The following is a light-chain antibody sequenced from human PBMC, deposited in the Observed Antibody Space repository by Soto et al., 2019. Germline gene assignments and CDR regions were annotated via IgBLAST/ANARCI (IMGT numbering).Light chain of an antibody. J-gene: IGLJ2*01. CDR2: GNS. V-gene: IGLV1-40*01. CDR1: SSNIGAGYY. CDR3: QSYDRSLRASV. Sequence: QSVLTQPPSVSGAPGQRVTISCTGSSSNIGAGYYVHWYQQLPGSAPKLLIYGNSNRPSGVPDRFSGSKSGTSGSLVITDLQAEDEADYHCQSYDRSLRASVFGGGTQLTVL.